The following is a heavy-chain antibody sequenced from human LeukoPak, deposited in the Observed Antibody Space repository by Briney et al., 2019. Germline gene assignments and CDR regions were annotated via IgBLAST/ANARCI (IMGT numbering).Heavy chain of an antibody. D-gene: IGHD6-19*01. Sequence: GGSLRLSCVASGFTFNIYTMSWVRQAPGKGLEWVSIISDNGDITYYADSVKGRFTISRDNSKNTLYLQMNSLRAEDTAIYYCAKSRGIYDNSGWRTFDYWGQEPRSPSPQ. CDR3: AKSRGIYDNSGWRTFDY. J-gene: IGHJ4*01. CDR2: ISDNGDIT. V-gene: IGHV3-23*01. CDR1: GFTFNIYT.